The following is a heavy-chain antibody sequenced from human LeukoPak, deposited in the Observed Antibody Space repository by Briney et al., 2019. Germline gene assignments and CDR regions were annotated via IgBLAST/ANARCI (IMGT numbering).Heavy chain of an antibody. CDR2: IRYDGSNK. CDR3: AGEDTYDFWSGYWPPFHY. J-gene: IGHJ4*02. CDR1: GFTFSSYG. V-gene: IGHV3-30*02. Sequence: GGSLRLSCAASGFTFSSYGMHWVRQAPGKGLEWVSIIRYDGSNKYYADSVKGRFTISRDNSKNTLYLQMNSLRAEDTAVYYCAGEDTYDFWSGYWPPFHYWGQGTLVTVSS. D-gene: IGHD3-3*01.